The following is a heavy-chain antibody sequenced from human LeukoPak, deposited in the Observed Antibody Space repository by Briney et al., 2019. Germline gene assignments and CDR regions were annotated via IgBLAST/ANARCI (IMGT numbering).Heavy chain of an antibody. V-gene: IGHV4-34*01. CDR2: INHRGST. J-gene: IGHJ4*02. D-gene: IGHD2-15*01. CDR3: ARGRRLLYDY. Sequence: SETLSLTCAVYGGSFSGYYWSWIRQPPGKGLEGIGEINHRGSTNYNPSLKSRVTISGDTSKNQFSLKLSSVTAADTAVYYCARGRRLLYDYWGQGTLVTVSS. CDR1: GGSFSGYY.